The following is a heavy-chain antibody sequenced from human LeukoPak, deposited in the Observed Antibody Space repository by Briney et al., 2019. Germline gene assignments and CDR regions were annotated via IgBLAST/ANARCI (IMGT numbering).Heavy chain of an antibody. J-gene: IGHJ5*02. CDR2: IYFRVST. CDR3: VRGPYGSGISNWFDP. Sequence: SETLSLTCTVSVDSINSRSYYWDCIRQAPGEGLEWIGSIYFRVSTYYNPSLKGRVTISVATSKNQFSLKLTSVTPAARAVYYCVRGPYGSGISNWFDPWGKGNLVIVSS. V-gene: IGHV4-39*07. D-gene: IGHD3-10*01. CDR1: VDSINSRSYY.